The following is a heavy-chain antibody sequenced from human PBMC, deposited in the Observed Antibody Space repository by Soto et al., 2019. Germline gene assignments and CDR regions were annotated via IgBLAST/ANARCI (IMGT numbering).Heavy chain of an antibody. J-gene: IGHJ5*02. Sequence: LRLSCAASAFTFSNYYMSWVRQAPGKGLEWVSSIGTSTTYIYYADSVKGRFTISRDNAKNSLYLQMNSLRAEDTAVYYCARGNLWFDPWGQGTLVTVSS. V-gene: IGHV3-21*01. CDR3: ARGNLWFDP. CDR2: IGTSTTYI. CDR1: AFTFSNYY.